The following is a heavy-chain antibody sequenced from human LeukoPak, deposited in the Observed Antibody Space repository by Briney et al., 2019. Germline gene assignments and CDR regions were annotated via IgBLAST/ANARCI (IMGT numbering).Heavy chain of an antibody. J-gene: IGHJ3*02. CDR1: GFSFTSYW. CDR3: ARDPGWSSFDI. Sequence: PGGSLRLSCVASGFSFTSYWMSWVRQAPGKDLEFVANINQDAGTTNYVDSVKGRFTISRDHAENSLYLQMSSLRAEDTALYYCARDPGWSSFDIWGQGIMVTVSS. D-gene: IGHD2-15*01. V-gene: IGHV3-7*03. CDR2: INQDAGTT.